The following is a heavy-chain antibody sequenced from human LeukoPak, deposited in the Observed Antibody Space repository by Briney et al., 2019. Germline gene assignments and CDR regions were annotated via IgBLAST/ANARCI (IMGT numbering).Heavy chain of an antibody. J-gene: IGHJ5*02. CDR1: TFTFRTFA. Sequence: PGGSLRLSCAASTFTFRTFAMHWVRQAPGKGLEWVAVISYDGSNKYYADSVKGRFTISRDSSKNTLYLQMNSLRAEDTAVYYCAIGDGLGELSSSLNLWGQGTLVTVSS. V-gene: IGHV3-30*04. CDR3: AIGDGLGELSSSLNL. D-gene: IGHD3-16*02. CDR2: ISYDGSNK.